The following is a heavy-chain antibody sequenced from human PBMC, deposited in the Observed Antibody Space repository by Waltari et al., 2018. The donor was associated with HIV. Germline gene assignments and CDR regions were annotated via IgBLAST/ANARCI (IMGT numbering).Heavy chain of an antibody. Sequence: QVQLQESGPGLVKPSQTLSLTCTVSGGSISSGGYYWSWIRQHPGKGLEWIGYIYYSGSTYYNPSPKSRVTISVDTSKNQFSLKLSSVTAADTAVYYCARAPRIVGANLPVYYFDYWGQGTLVTVSS. CDR3: ARAPRIVGANLPVYYFDY. CDR1: GGSISSGGYY. V-gene: IGHV4-31*03. J-gene: IGHJ4*02. CDR2: IYYSGST. D-gene: IGHD1-26*01.